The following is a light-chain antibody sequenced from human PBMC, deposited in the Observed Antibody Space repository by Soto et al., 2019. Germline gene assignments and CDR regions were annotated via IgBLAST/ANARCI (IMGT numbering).Light chain of an antibody. CDR3: QHRSNWRMYT. CDR1: QSVAGY. V-gene: IGKV3-11*01. Sequence: ELVLTQSPATLSLSPGERATLSCRASQSVAGYLAWYQQKPGQGPRLLIYDTSNRATGAPPRFSGSGSGTDFTLTISCLEPEDLAIYYCQHRSNWRMYTFGQGTKLEIK. J-gene: IGKJ2*01. CDR2: DTS.